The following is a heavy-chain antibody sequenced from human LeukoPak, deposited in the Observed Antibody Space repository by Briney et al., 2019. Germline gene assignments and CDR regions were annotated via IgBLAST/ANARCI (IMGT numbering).Heavy chain of an antibody. J-gene: IGHJ4*02. Sequence: ASVKVSCKASGYTFTGYYMHWVRQAPGQGLEWMGWINPNSGGTNYAQKFQGRVTMTRDTSISTAYMELSRLRSDDTAVYYCAREHYGETSIHYWGQGTLVTVSS. CDR3: AREHYGETSIHY. D-gene: IGHD4-17*01. CDR2: INPNSGGT. CDR1: GYTFTGYY. V-gene: IGHV1-2*02.